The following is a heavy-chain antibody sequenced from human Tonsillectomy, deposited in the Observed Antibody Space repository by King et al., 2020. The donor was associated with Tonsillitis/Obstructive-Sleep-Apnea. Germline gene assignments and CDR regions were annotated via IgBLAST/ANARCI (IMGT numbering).Heavy chain of an antibody. CDR2: SSAYNGNT. CDR1: GYTFTSYG. J-gene: IGHJ6*03. D-gene: IGHD3-3*01. CDR3: ARSQYYDFCMDV. Sequence: QLVQSGAEGKKPGGSVKVSCKESGYTFTSYGISWVRQAPGQGLEWIGWSSAYNGNTKYEQKLQGRVTMTADTSTSTAYRELRSLRSDDTAVYYCARSQYYDFCMDVWGKGTTVTVSS. V-gene: IGHV1-18*01.